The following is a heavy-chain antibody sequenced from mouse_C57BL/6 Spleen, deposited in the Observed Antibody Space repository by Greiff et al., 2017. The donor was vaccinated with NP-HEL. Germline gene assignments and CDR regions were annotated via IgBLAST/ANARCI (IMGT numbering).Heavy chain of an antibody. CDR1: GYTFTDYY. V-gene: IGHV1-26*01. Sequence: EVQLQQSGPELVKPGASVKISCKASGYTFTDYYMNWVKQSHGKSLEWIGDINPNNGGTSYKQKFKGKATLTVDKASSTAYMELRSLTSVDSAVYYCARPDYGSSLYYAMDDWGQGTSVTVSS. D-gene: IGHD1-1*01. J-gene: IGHJ4*01. CDR2: INPNNGGT. CDR3: ARPDYGSSLYYAMDD.